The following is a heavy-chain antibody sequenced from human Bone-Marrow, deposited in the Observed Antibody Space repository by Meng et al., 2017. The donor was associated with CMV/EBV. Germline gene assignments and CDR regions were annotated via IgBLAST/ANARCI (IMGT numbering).Heavy chain of an antibody. D-gene: IGHD3-22*01. CDR3: ARMDVTYYYDSSGLGY. CDR2: IYYSGST. V-gene: IGHV4-30-4*08. CDR1: GGSISSGDYY. Sequence: SETLSLTCTVSGGSISSGDYYWSWIRQPPGKGLEWIGYIYYSGSTYYNPSLKSRVTISVDTSKNQFSLKLSSVTAADTAVYYCARMDVTYYYDSSGLGYWGQGTLVTVSS. J-gene: IGHJ4*02.